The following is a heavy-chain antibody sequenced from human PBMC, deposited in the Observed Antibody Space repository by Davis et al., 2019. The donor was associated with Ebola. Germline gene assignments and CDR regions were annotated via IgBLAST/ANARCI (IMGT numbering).Heavy chain of an antibody. CDR2: ISSSSSYI. Sequence: GESLKISCAASGFTFSSYSINWVRQAPGKGLEWVSSISSSSSYIYYADSVKGRFTISRDNAKNSLYLQMNSLRAEDTAVYYCARSPGITIFGVVQNGNDAFDIWGQGTMVTVSS. CDR3: ARSPGITIFGVVQNGNDAFDI. J-gene: IGHJ3*02. CDR1: GFTFSSYS. V-gene: IGHV3-21*01. D-gene: IGHD3-3*01.